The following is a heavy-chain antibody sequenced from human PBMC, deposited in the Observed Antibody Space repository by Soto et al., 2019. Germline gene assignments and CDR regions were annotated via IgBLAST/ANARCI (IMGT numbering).Heavy chain of an antibody. Sequence: SETLSLTCTVSGGSISSGDYYWSWIRQPPGKGLEWIGYIYYSGSTYYNPSLKSRVTISVDTSKNQFSLKLSSVTAADTAVYYCARADSSLYDFWSGSPPYGMDVWGQGTTVTVSS. CDR2: IYYSGST. D-gene: IGHD3-3*01. CDR3: ARADSSLYDFWSGSPPYGMDV. CDR1: GGSISSGDYY. V-gene: IGHV4-30-4*01. J-gene: IGHJ6*02.